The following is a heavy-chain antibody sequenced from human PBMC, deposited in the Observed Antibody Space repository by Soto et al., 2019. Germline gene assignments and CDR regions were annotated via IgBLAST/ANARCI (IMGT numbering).Heavy chain of an antibody. CDR1: GGSISRGGYS. V-gene: IGHV4-30-2*01. J-gene: IGHJ6*02. CDR3: ARGGSYGLLGMDV. D-gene: IGHD1-26*01. Sequence: SYPLSLTRAVSGGSISRGGYSWSWIRQPPGKGLEWSGYIYHSGSTYYNRSLKSRVTISVDRSKNQFSLKLSSVTAADTAVYYCARGGSYGLLGMDVWGQGTTVTVSS. CDR2: IYHSGST.